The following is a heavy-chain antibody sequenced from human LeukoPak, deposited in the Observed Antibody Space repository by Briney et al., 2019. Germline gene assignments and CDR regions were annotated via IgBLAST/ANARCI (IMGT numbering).Heavy chain of an antibody. V-gene: IGHV3-48*01. CDR2: ISSTGSTI. J-gene: IGHJ6*02. D-gene: IGHD2-15*01. CDR1: GFNFSRFS. Sequence: GGSLRLSGAASGFNFSRFSMKWVRQAPGKGLEWVSHISSTGSTIYYTDSVRGRFTISRDNSKNTLYLQMNSLRAEDTAVYYCAKEVFRYGYHGLDVWGQGTTVTVSS. CDR3: AKEVFRYGYHGLDV.